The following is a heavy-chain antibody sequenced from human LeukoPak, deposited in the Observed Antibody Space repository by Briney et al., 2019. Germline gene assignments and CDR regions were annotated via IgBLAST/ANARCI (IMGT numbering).Heavy chain of an antibody. CDR2: ISSSSSTI. V-gene: IGHV3-48*01. D-gene: IGHD6-19*01. CDR3: ARAPPPYSSGWFQYYFDY. J-gene: IGHJ4*02. Sequence: GGSLRLSCASSGFTFSSYCMKWVRQAPGKGLEWVSYISSSSSTIYYADSVKGRFTISRDNAKNSLYLQMNSLRAEDTAVYYCARAPPPYSSGWFQYYFDYWGQGTLVTVSS. CDR1: GFTFSSYC.